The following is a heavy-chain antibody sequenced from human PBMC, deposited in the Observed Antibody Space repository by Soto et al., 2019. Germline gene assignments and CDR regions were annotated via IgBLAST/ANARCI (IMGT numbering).Heavy chain of an antibody. V-gene: IGHV3-23*01. J-gene: IGHJ4*02. D-gene: IGHD3-10*01. Sequence: EVQLLERGGKLVQPGGSLRLSCEASGFTFNTFVMTWVRQAPGKGLEWVSGISGGGGTTFYADSVKGRFTISRDNSKNTVFLQMNSLRTEDTAVYYCAKFGRSYLYLDFWGQGTPVTVSS. CDR1: GFTFNTFV. CDR2: ISGGGGTT. CDR3: AKFGRSYLYLDF.